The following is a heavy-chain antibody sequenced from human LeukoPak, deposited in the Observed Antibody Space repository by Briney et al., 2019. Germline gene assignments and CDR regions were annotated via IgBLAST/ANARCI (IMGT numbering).Heavy chain of an antibody. CDR2: ISSSGSTI. Sequence: KPGGSLRLSCAASGFTFSDYYMSWIRQAPGKGLEWVSYISSSGSTIYYADSVKGRFTISRDNAKNSLYLQMNSLRAEDTAMYYCARVFWVSGSPPYFDYWGQGTLVTVSS. CDR1: GFTFSDYY. J-gene: IGHJ4*02. V-gene: IGHV3-11*04. D-gene: IGHD3-16*01. CDR3: ARVFWVSGSPPYFDY.